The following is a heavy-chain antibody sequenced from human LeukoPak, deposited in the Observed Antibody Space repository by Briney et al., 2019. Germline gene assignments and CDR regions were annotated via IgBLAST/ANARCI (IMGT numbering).Heavy chain of an antibody. CDR2: MSPNSGNT. CDR3: VRTPPNWGADY. J-gene: IGHJ4*02. V-gene: IGHV1-8*01. Sequence: APVKVSCKASGYTFTSYDINWVRQATGQGLEWMGWMSPNSGNTGYAQEFQGRVTMTRSTSISTAYMELSSLRSEDTAVYYCVRTPPNWGADYWGQGTLVTVSS. CDR1: GYTFTSYD. D-gene: IGHD7-27*01.